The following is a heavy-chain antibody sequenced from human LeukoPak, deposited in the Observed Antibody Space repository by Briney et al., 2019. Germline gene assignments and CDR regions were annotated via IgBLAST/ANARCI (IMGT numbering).Heavy chain of an antibody. J-gene: IGHJ6*03. CDR3: ARDWDWNYDVYMDV. CDR2: ISSSSSTI. Sequence: GGSLRLSCAASGFTFSNYNMNWVRQAPGKGLEWVSYISSSSSTIYYTDSVKGRFTISRDNAKNSLYLQMNSLRAEDTAVYYCARDWDWNYDVYMDVWGKGTTVTVSS. V-gene: IGHV3-48*04. CDR1: GFTFSNYN. D-gene: IGHD1-7*01.